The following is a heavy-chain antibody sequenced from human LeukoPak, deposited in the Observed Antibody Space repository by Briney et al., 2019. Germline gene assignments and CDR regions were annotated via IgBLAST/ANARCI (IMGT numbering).Heavy chain of an antibody. D-gene: IGHD2-21*01. CDR1: GYSISSGYY. Sequence: SETLSLTCTVSGYSISSGYYWGWIRQPPGKGLEWIGSIYHSGSTYYNPSLKSRVTISVDTSKNQFSLKLSSVTAADTAVYYCASVGVGSHGGSPLHDYWGQGTLVTVSS. CDR3: ASVGVGSHGGSPLHDY. CDR2: IYHSGST. V-gene: IGHV4-38-2*02. J-gene: IGHJ4*02.